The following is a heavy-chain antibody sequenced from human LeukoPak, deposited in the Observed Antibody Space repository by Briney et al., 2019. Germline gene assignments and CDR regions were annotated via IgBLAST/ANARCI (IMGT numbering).Heavy chain of an antibody. D-gene: IGHD4-17*01. CDR1: GYTFTSYG. J-gene: IGHJ4*02. Sequence: ASVEVSCKASGYTFTSYGISWVRQAPGQGLEWMGWISAYNGNTNYAQKLQGRVTMTTDTSTSTAYMELRSLRSDDTAVYYCARVGTYTYGDYYFDYWGQGTLVTVSS. V-gene: IGHV1-18*01. CDR2: ISAYNGNT. CDR3: ARVGTYTYGDYYFDY.